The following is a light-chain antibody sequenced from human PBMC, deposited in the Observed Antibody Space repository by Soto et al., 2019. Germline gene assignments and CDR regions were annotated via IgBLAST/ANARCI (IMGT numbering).Light chain of an antibody. CDR3: SLYTSRSTLYV. CDR1: SSEVGGYNY. V-gene: IGLV2-14*01. Sequence: QSALTQPASVSGSPGQSITISCTGTSSEVGGYNYVSWYQQHPGKAPKLMIYDVSNRPSGVSNRFSGSTSGNTAYLTISGLQAVDEADYYCSLYTSRSTLYVFGTGTKVTVL. CDR2: DVS. J-gene: IGLJ1*01.